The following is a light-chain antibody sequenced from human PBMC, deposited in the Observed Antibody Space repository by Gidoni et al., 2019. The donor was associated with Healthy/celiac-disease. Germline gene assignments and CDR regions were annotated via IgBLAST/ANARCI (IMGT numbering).Light chain of an antibody. J-gene: IGKJ2*03. CDR1: QSVSSN. CDR2: AAS. CDR3: QQYNNWPG. V-gene: IGKV3-15*01. Sequence: EIVMTPSPATLSVSPGERATLSCRASQSVSSNLAWYQQKPGQAPRLLIYAASTRASGIPARFSGSGSGTEFTLTISSLQSEDFAVYYCQQYNNWPGFGQGTKLEIK.